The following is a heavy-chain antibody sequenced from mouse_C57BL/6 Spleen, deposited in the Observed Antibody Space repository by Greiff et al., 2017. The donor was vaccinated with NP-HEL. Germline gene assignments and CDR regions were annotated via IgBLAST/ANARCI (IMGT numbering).Heavy chain of an antibody. D-gene: IGHD2-5*01. CDR1: GFNIKDYY. V-gene: IGHV14-2*01. CDR2: IDPEDGET. Sequence: EVQLQQSGAELVKPGASVKLSCTASGFNIKDYYMHWVKQRTEQGLAWIGRIDPEDGETKYAPKFPGKATITADTSSNTAYLQLSSLTSEDTSVYYCARSSAYYSNLYYFDYWGQGTTLTVSS. CDR3: ARSSAYYSNLYYFDY. J-gene: IGHJ2*01.